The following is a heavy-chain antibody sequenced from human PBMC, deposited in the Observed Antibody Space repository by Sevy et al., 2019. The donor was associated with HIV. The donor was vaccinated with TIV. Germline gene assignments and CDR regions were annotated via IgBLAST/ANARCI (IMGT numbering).Heavy chain of an antibody. V-gene: IGHV4-34*01. CDR1: GGSFSGHY. J-gene: IGHJ3*02. D-gene: IGHD3-10*01. Sequence: SEILSLTCGVYGGSFSGHYWSWLRQTPEKGLEWIGEINHGEITDYNPSLESRVTMSVDTSKDQCSLKLRSVTASDTAVYYCARRRYFYASGWKDVLDIWGQGTLVTVSS. CDR3: ARRRYFYASGWKDVLDI. CDR2: INHGEIT.